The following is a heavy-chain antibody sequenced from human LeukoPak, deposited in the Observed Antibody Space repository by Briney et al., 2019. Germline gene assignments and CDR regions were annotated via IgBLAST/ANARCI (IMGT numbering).Heavy chain of an antibody. V-gene: IGHV4-34*01. CDR3: ARGPPYCSGGSCYSNWFDP. J-gene: IGHJ5*02. Sequence: SETLSLTCAVYGGSFSGYYWSWIRQPPGKGLEWIGEINHSGSTNYNPSLKSRATISVDTSKNQFSLKLNSVTAADTAVFYCARGPPYCSGGSCYSNWFDPWGQGTLVTVSS. D-gene: IGHD2-15*01. CDR1: GGSFSGYY. CDR2: INHSGST.